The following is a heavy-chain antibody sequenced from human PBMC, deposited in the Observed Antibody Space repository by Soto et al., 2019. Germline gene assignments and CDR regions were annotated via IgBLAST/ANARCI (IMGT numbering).Heavy chain of an antibody. CDR2: IWFGGSDK. J-gene: IGHJ3*02. CDR3: ARLYCSSSSCYSVGAFDI. D-gene: IGHD2-15*01. Sequence: GGSLRLSCAASGVTFSTHGMHWVRQAPGKGLEWVALIWFGGSDKYYADSVKGRFTISRDNSKNTLYLQMNSLRAEDTAVYYCARLYCSSSSCYSVGAFDIRGQGTMVTVSS. V-gene: IGHV3-33*01. CDR1: GVTFSTHG.